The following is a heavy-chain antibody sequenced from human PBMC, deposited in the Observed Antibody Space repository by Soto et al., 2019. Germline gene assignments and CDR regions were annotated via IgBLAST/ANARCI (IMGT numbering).Heavy chain of an antibody. J-gene: IGHJ5*02. CDR3: ARSLGYYYGSGSYYTFDP. D-gene: IGHD3-10*01. Sequence: GGSLRLSCAASGFTFSSYAMSWVRQAPGKGLEWVSAISGSSSYIYYADSVKGRFTISRDNAKNSLYLQMNSLRAEDTAVYYCARSLGYYYGSGSYYTFDPWGQGTLVTVSS. CDR1: GFTFSSYA. CDR2: ISGSSSYI. V-gene: IGHV3-21*01.